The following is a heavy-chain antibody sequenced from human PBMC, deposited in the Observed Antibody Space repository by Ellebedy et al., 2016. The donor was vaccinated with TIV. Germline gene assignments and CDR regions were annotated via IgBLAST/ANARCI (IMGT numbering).Heavy chain of an antibody. CDR2: IYPGDSDT. J-gene: IGHJ2*01. V-gene: IGHV5-51*01. Sequence: PGGSLRLSCRGFGYSFSSYWIAWVRQMPGKGLEWMGIIYPGDSDTRYSPSFQGQVTISADKSISTAYLQWSSLKASDTAMYYCARHGERNPYWYFDLWGRGTLVTVSS. CDR3: ARHGERNPYWYFDL. CDR1: GYSFSSYW.